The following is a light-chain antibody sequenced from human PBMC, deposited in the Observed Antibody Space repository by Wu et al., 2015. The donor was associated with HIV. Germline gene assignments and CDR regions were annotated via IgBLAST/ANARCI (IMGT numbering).Light chain of an antibody. V-gene: IGKV3-20*01. CDR3: QQYDASPLT. CDR1: QSVTRNY. Sequence: ACRASQSVTRNYLAWYQQKPGQAPRLLIYGASNRATVIPDRFSGSGSGTDFTLTINRLEPEDFAVYYCQQYDASPLTFGGGTKVEIK. CDR2: GAS. J-gene: IGKJ4*01.